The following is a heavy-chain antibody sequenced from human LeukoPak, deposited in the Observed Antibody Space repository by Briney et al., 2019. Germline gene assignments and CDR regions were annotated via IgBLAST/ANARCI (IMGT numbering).Heavy chain of an antibody. D-gene: IGHD6-13*01. Sequence: KPSETLSLTCAVYGGSFSGYYWSWIRQPPGKGLEWIGEINHSGSTNYNPSLKSRVTISVDTSKNQFSLKLSSVTAADTAVYYCASLIAAAGTDWFDPWGQGTLVTVSS. J-gene: IGHJ5*02. V-gene: IGHV4-34*01. CDR2: INHSGST. CDR1: GGSFSGYY. CDR3: ASLIAAAGTDWFDP.